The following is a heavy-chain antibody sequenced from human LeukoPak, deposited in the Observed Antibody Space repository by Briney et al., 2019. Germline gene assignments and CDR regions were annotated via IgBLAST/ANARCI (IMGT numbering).Heavy chain of an antibody. J-gene: IGHJ4*02. CDR2: IKQDGSEK. CDR3: ARDSSGWYYYFDY. Sequence: GGSLRLSCAASGFTFSSYWMSWVRQAPGKGLEWVANIKQDGSEKYYVDSVKGRFTISRDNAKNSPYLQMNSLRAEDTAVYYCARDSSGWYYYFDYWGQGTLVTVSS. V-gene: IGHV3-7*01. D-gene: IGHD6-19*01. CDR1: GFTFSSYW.